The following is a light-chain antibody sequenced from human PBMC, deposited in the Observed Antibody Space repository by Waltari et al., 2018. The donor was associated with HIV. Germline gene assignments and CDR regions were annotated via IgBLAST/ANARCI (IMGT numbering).Light chain of an antibody. Sequence: DIVMTQFPEFLAVSLGERTTVSCKSSHTMLHSSNNKNYLSWFQQKPGQPPKLLIYCASTRESGVSDRFTGSGSETNFSLTISSLQAEDVAVYYCQQCFSTVWTFGQGTRVELK. J-gene: IGKJ1*01. CDR1: HTMLHSSNNKNY. CDR2: CAS. CDR3: QQCFSTVWT. V-gene: IGKV4-1*01.